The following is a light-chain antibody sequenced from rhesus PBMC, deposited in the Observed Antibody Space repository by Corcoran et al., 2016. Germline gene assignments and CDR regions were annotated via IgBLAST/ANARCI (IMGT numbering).Light chain of an antibody. CDR1: QSVGSY. J-gene: IGKJ1*01. Sequence: ESVMTQSPATLALSPGERATLSCRASQSVGSYLAWYQQKPGLAPRLLIYGASTRATGIPDRFSGSGSGTEFTLTISSLEPEDVGVYFCLQSGNWPRTFGQGTKVEIK. V-gene: IGKV3-24*04. CDR3: LQSGNWPRT. CDR2: GAS.